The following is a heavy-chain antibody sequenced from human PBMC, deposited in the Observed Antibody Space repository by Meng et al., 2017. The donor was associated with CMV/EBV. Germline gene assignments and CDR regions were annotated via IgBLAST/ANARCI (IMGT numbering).Heavy chain of an antibody. CDR1: GYTFTDYY. CDR3: ARDHGGVVPAYWFDP. Sequence: AAALVSCKASGYTFTDYYMHWVRQAPGQGLEWMGWINPNSGGTNYAQKFQGRVTMTRDTSISTAYMELSRLRSDDTAVYYCARDHGGVVPAYWFDPWGQGTLVTVSS. CDR2: INPNSGGT. V-gene: IGHV1-2*02. D-gene: IGHD2-2*01. J-gene: IGHJ5*02.